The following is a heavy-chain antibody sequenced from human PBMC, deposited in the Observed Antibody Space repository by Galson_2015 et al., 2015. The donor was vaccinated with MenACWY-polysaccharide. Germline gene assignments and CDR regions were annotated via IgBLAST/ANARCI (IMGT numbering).Heavy chain of an antibody. V-gene: IGHV3-74*01. CDR2: INSDGSST. D-gene: IGHD1-20*01. J-gene: IGHJ3*02. CDR1: GLTFSSYW. Sequence: SLRLSCAASGLTFSSYWMHWVRQAPGKGLVWVSRINSDGSSTSYADSVKGRFTISRDNAKNTLYLQMNSLRTEDTAVYYCARRDVLVNWRGHDAFDIWGQGTMVTVSS. CDR3: ARRDVLVNWRGHDAFDI.